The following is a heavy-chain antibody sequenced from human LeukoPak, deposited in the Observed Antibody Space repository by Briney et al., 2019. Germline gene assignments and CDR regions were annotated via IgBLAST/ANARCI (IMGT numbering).Heavy chain of an antibody. CDR1: GGTFSSYA. J-gene: IGHJ4*02. Sequence: SVKVSCKASGGTFSSYAISWVRQAPGQGLEWMGRIIPIFGTANYAQKFQGRGTITTDESTSTAYMELSSLRSEDTAVYYCARSKSGYYYTFDYWGQGTLVTVSS. V-gene: IGHV1-69*05. D-gene: IGHD3-22*01. CDR2: IIPIFGTA. CDR3: ARSKSGYYYTFDY.